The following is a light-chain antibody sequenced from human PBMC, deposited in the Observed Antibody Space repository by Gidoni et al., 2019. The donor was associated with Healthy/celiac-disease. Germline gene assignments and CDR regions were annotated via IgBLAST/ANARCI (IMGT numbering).Light chain of an antibody. CDR1: QSLVYSDGNTY. CDR3: MQGTHWFT. V-gene: IGKV2-30*01. J-gene: IGKJ3*01. Sequence: DVVMTQSPLSLPVTLGQPASISCRSSQSLVYSDGNTYLNWSQQRPGQAPRRLMYKVSNRDSGVPDRFSGSGSGTDFTLKISRVEAEDVGVYYCMQGTHWFTFGPGTKVDIK. CDR2: KVS.